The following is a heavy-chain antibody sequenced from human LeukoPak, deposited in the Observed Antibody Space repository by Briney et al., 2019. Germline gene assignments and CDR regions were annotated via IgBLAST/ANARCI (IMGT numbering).Heavy chain of an antibody. CDR1: GGSFSGYY. V-gene: IGHV4-34*01. CDR3: ARRDADYVWGSYRYIY. D-gene: IGHD3-16*02. Sequence: SETLSLTCAVYGGSFSGYYWSWIRQPPGKGLEWIGEINHSGSTNYNPSLKSRVTISVDTSKNQFSLKLSSVTAADTAVYYCARRDADYVWGSYRYIYWGQGTLVTVSS. CDR2: INHSGST. J-gene: IGHJ4*02.